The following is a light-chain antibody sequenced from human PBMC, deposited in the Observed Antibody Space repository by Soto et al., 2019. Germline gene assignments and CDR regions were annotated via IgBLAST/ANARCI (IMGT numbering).Light chain of an antibody. J-gene: IGLJ1*01. V-gene: IGLV1-40*01. CDR3: QSYDSSLSAPYV. CDR1: SSNIGAGYD. Sequence: QSVLTQPPSVSGAPGQRVTISCTGSSSNIGAGYDVHWYQHLPGTAPKLLIYDNSNRPSGVPDRFSGSKSGTSASLAITGLQAEDEADYYCQSYDSSLSAPYVFGTGIKVTVL. CDR2: DNS.